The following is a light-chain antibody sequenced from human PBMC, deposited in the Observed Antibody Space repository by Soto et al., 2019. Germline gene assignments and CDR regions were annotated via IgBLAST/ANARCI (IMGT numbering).Light chain of an antibody. CDR3: QQYNNWPPWT. V-gene: IGKV3-15*01. CDR2: GAS. J-gene: IGKJ1*01. CDR1: QGVSTN. Sequence: EVVMTQSPATLSVSPGQRATLSCRASQGVSTNLAWYQQKPGQAPRLLIYGASTRATGIPARFSGSGSGTDFTLTISSLQSEDFALYYCQQYNNWPPWTFGQGTKVEIK.